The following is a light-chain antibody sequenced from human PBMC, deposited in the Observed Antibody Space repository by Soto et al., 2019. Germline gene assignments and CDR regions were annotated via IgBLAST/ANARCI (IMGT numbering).Light chain of an antibody. CDR2: LNSDGSH. Sequence: QAVLTQSPSASASLGASVKITCTLSSGHSTYAIAWHQQQPEKGPRYLMRLNSDGSHNKGDGIPDRFSGSSSGAERYLIISSLQSEDEADYYCQTWGTGIGGTFGGGTKLTVL. CDR3: QTWGTGIGGT. J-gene: IGLJ3*02. CDR1: SGHSTYA. V-gene: IGLV4-69*01.